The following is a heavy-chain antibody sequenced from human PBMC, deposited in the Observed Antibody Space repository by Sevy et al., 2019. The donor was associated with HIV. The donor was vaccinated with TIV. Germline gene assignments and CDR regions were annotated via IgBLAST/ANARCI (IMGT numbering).Heavy chain of an antibody. D-gene: IGHD3-10*01. V-gene: IGHV1-2*02. CDR1: GYTFTGYY. CDR3: ARVFGSGSGDAFDI. CDR2: INPKSGGT. J-gene: IGHJ3*02. Sequence: ASVKVSCKASGYTFTGYYMHWVRQAPGQGLEWMGWINPKSGGTNYAQKFQGRVTMTRDTSISTAYMELSRLRSDDTAVYYCARVFGSGSGDAFDIWGQGTMVTVSS.